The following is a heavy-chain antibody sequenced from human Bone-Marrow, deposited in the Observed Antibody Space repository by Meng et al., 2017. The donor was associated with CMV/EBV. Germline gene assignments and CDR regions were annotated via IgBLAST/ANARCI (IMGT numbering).Heavy chain of an antibody. CDR1: GFTFSSYG. CDR3: AKANKRHCSSTSCYPDV. CDR2: IRYDGSNK. J-gene: IGHJ6*02. Sequence: GGSLRLSCAASGFTFSSYGMHWVRQAPGKGLEWVAFIRYDGSNKYYADSVKGRFTISRDNSKTPLYLQMNSLRAEDTAVYYCAKANKRHCSSTSCYPDVWGQGTTVTVSS. D-gene: IGHD2-2*01. V-gene: IGHV3-30*02.